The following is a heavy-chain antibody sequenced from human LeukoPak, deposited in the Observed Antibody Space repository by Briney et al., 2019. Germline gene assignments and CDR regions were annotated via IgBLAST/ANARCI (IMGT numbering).Heavy chain of an antibody. D-gene: IGHD3-10*01. CDR2: INPNSGGT. Sequence: GASVKRSCKASGYTFTSYAMHWVRQAPGQGLEWMGWINPNSGGTNYAQKFQGWVTMTRDTSISTAYMELSRLRSDDTAVYYCARGPGITMVRGVIYFDYWGQGTLVTVSS. V-gene: IGHV1-2*04. J-gene: IGHJ4*02. CDR1: GYTFTSYA. CDR3: ARGPGITMVRGVIYFDY.